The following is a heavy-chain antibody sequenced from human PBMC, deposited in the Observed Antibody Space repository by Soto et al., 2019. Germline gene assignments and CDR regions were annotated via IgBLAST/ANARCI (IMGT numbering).Heavy chain of an antibody. J-gene: IGHJ4*02. CDR2: ISPSASDT. D-gene: IGHD5-18*01. CDR3: TTGGYTFAYE. CDR1: GFSFSTSS. Sequence: VPLLESGGDLVQPGGSLRLSCAASGFSFSTSSMAWVRQPPGKGLEWVSAISPSASDTLYADSVKGRFTISRDNSQSPLFLQMTSLRADDTAVYYCTTGGYTFAYEWGQGALVTVSS. V-gene: IGHV3-23*01.